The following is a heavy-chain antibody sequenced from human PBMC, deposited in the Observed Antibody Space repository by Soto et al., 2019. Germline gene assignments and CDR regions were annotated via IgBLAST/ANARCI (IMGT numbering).Heavy chain of an antibody. CDR1: GGSFSGDY. V-gene: IGHV4-34*01. CDR2: INHSGIT. J-gene: IGHJ5*02. D-gene: IGHD3-9*01. CDR3: ARGASTERYFSPSGGAWFDP. Sequence: PSATLSLTCAVYGGSFSGDYWNWIRQSPGKGLEWIGEINHSGITNYNPSLKSRATIFVDTSKKQFTLQLTSVTAADTAVYYCARGASTERYFSPSGGAWFDPWGQGTLVTVSS.